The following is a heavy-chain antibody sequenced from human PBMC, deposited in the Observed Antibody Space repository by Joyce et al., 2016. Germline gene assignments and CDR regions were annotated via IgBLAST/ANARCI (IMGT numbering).Heavy chain of an antibody. CDR1: GFIFSSYS. V-gene: IGHV3-21*01. J-gene: IGHJ4*02. Sequence: EVQLVESGGGLVKPGESLRLSCTASGFIFSSYSMTWVRQAPGKGLEWVSSISRDNTYIFHADSVKGRCTISRDNARNSLYLQMNSLRAEDTAVYYCARDVLTTVTKAYGYWGQGTLVAVSS. CDR2: ISRDNTYI. D-gene: IGHD4-11*01. CDR3: ARDVLTTVTKAYGY.